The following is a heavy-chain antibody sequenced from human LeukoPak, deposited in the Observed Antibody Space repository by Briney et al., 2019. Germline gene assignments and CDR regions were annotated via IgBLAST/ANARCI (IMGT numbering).Heavy chain of an antibody. CDR2: IYYSGST. CDR1: GGSISSSSYY. D-gene: IGHD2-8*02. V-gene: IGHV4-39*07. CDR3: ARDGVAYAERAWYFDY. J-gene: IGHJ4*02. Sequence: PSETLSLTCTVSGGSISSSSYYWGWIRQPPGKGLEWIGSIYYSGSTYYNPSLKSRVTISVDTSKNQFSLKLSSVTAADTAVYYCARDGVAYAERAWYFDYWGQGTLVTVSS.